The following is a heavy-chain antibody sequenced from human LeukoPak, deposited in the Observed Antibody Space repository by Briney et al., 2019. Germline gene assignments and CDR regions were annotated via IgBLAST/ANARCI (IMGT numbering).Heavy chain of an antibody. J-gene: IGHJ6*04. D-gene: IGHD3-10*02. V-gene: IGHV3-20*04. CDR3: AELGTTMIGGV. Sequence: GGSLRLSCAASGFTFDDYGMSWVRQAPGKGLEWVSGINWNGGSTVYADSVKGRFTISRDNAKNSLYLQMNSLRAEDTAVYYCAELGTTMIGGVWGKGTTVTISS. CDR1: GFTFDDYG. CDR2: INWNGGST.